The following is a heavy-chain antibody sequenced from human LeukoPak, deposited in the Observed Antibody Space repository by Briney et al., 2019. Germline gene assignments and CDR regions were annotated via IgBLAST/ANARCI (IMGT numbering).Heavy chain of an antibody. Sequence: GASLRLSCAASGFTFSSYAMSWVRQAPGKRLEWVSAISGSGGSTYYADSVKGRFTISRDNSKNTLYLQMNSLRAEDTAVYYCAKDSNGSGYYLYYFDYWGQGTLVTVSS. V-gene: IGHV3-23*01. J-gene: IGHJ4*02. CDR2: ISGSGGST. D-gene: IGHD3-22*01. CDR3: AKDSNGSGYYLYYFDY. CDR1: GFTFSSYA.